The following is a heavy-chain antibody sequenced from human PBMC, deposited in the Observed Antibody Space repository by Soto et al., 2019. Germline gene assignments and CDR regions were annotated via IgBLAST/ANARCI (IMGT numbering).Heavy chain of an antibody. CDR1: GGSIDGYN. CDR3: ARQGIGNLHGLVDV. J-gene: IGHJ6*02. CDR2: VYYNGGS. V-gene: IGHV4-59*08. Sequence: QVQLQESGPGLVKPSETLSLTCTVSGGSIDGYNCAWIRQPPGKALEWVGYVYYNGGSSYNPSLKSRVPLSMDTSKTQFSLQLRSVTAADTAVSYCARQGIGNLHGLVDVWGRGTTVTVSS. D-gene: IGHD3-10*01.